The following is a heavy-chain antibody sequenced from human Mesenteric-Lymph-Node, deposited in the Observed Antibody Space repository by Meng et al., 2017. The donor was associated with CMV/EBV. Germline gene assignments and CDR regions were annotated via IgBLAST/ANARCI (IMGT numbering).Heavy chain of an antibody. Sequence: FTGYYRHWVRQAPGQGLEWMGRINPNSGGTNYAQKFQGRVTMTRDTSISTAYMELSRLRSDDTAVYYCARFGSGITMVRGAMGFDYWGQGTLVTVSS. CDR2: INPNSGGT. CDR3: ARFGSGITMVRGAMGFDY. V-gene: IGHV1-2*06. CDR1: FTGYY. J-gene: IGHJ4*02. D-gene: IGHD3-10*01.